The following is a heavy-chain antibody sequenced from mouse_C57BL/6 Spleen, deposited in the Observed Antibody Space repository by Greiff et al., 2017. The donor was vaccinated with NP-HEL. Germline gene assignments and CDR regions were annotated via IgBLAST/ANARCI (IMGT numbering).Heavy chain of an antibody. CDR3: ARDGNYEGFDY. J-gene: IGHJ2*01. CDR1: GFTFSDYG. Sequence: EVKLMESGGGLVKPGGSLKLSCAASGFTFSDYGMHWVRQAPEKGLEWVAYISSGSSTIYYADTVKGRFTISRDNAKNTLFLQMTSLRSEDTAMYYCARDGNYEGFDYWGQGTTLTVSS. D-gene: IGHD2-1*01. V-gene: IGHV5-17*01. CDR2: ISSGSSTI.